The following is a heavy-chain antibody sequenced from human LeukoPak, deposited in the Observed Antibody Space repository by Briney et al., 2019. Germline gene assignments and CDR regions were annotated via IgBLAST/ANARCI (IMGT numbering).Heavy chain of an antibody. D-gene: IGHD2-2*01. CDR2: IYYSGST. CDR3: ARTGRYCSSTSCYYFDY. V-gene: IGHV4-31*01. Sequence: KASQTLSLTCTVSGVSISSGGYYWRWLRQQPGKGLEWIGYIYYSGSTYYNPSLKSQVTISVDTSKTQFSLKLSSVTAADTAVYYCARTGRYCSSTSCYYFDYWGQGTLVTVSS. J-gene: IGHJ4*02. CDR1: GVSISSGGYY.